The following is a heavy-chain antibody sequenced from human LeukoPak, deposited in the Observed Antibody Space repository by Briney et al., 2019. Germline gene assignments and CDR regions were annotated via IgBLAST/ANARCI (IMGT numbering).Heavy chain of an antibody. CDR1: GFNFSNYG. D-gene: IGHD6-19*01. V-gene: IGHV3-33*01. CDR2: IWHDGSNE. Sequence: GRSLRLSCAASGFNFSNYGMNWVRQAPGKGLEWVAVIWHDGSNEYYADSVKGRFTISRDNSENTLYLQMNSLRAEDTAVYYCARAYSSGEGVDYWGQGTLVTVSS. J-gene: IGHJ4*02. CDR3: ARAYSSGEGVDY.